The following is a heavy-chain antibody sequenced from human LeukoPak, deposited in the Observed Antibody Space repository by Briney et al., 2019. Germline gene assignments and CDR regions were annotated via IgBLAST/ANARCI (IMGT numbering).Heavy chain of an antibody. CDR3: ARALAIAGPMYYFDY. D-gene: IGHD6-13*01. CDR1: GYRFTNYW. V-gene: IGHV5-51*01. J-gene: IGHJ4*02. CDR2: IYPSDSDT. Sequence: GESLKISCKGSGYRFTNYWIGWVRQMPGKGLEWMGIIYPSDSDTTYSPSFQGQVIISADKSISTAYLQWSSLKASDTAMYYCARALAIAGPMYYFDYWGQGILVTVSS.